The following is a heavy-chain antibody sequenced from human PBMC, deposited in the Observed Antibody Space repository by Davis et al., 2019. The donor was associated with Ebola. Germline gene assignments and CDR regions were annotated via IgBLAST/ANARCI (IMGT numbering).Heavy chain of an antibody. CDR2: INHSGST. Sequence: MPSETLSLTCVVYGGSFSGYYWSWIRQPPGKGLEWIGEINHSGSTKYKSSLKSRVIISVDTSKNQFSLRLSSVTAADTAVYYCARVSPLTYFWSQYYFDYWGQGTLVTVSS. V-gene: IGHV4-34*01. CDR3: ARVSPLTYFWSQYYFDY. CDR1: GGSFSGYY. J-gene: IGHJ4*02. D-gene: IGHD3-3*01.